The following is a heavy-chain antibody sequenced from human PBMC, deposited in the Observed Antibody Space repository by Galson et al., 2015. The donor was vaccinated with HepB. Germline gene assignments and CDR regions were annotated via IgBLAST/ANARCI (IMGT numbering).Heavy chain of an antibody. CDR2: IGSSGSTI. V-gene: IGHV3-11*01. J-gene: IGHJ4*02. CDR3: ARALKRPPRTDY. Sequence: SLRLSCAASGFTFSDYYMTWIRQAPGKGLEWVSYIGSSGSTIYYADSVKGRFTISRDNTKNSLYLQLNSLRAEDTAVYYCARALKRPPRTDYWGQGTLVTVSS. CDR1: GFTFSDYY.